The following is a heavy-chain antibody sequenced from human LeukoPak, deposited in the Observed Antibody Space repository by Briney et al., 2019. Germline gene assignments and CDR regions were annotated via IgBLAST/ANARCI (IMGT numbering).Heavy chain of an antibody. Sequence: SETLSLTCTVSGGSISSGDYYWSWIRQPPGKGLEWIGYIYYSGSTYYNPSLKSRVTISVDTSKNQFSLNLSSVTAADTAVYYCARGDSSGYYELLDYWGQGTLVTVSS. D-gene: IGHD3-22*01. J-gene: IGHJ4*02. CDR2: IYYSGST. CDR1: GGSISSGDYY. V-gene: IGHV4-30-4*08. CDR3: ARGDSSGYYELLDY.